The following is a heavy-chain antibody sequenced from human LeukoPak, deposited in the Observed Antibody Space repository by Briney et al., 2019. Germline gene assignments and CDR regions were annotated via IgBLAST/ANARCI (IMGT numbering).Heavy chain of an antibody. D-gene: IGHD1-1*01. CDR3: ARWGPTGTTDYYYCGLDV. CDR1: GFTFSSYS. J-gene: IGHJ6*02. CDR2: ISSSSSDI. Sequence: GGSLRLSCAASGFTFSSYSMNWVRQAPGRGLEWVSSISSSSSDIYYADSVKGRFTNSRGNAKNSLYLQMDSLRAEDTAAYYCARWGPTGTTDYYYCGLDVWGQGTTVTVSS. V-gene: IGHV3-21*01.